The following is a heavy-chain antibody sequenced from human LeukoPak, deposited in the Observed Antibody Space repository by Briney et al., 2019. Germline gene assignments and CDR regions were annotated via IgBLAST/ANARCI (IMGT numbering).Heavy chain of an antibody. CDR3: SRESGASCPFGY. CDR2: ISLTGET. Sequence: SETLSLTCGVSGGSISSTNWWSWVRHPPGQGLQWIGEISLTGETNYNPSLNGRVTMSLDKSRNQLSLKLTSVTAADTAIYYCSRESGASCPFGYWGQGTLVIVPP. J-gene: IGHJ4*02. D-gene: IGHD1-26*01. V-gene: IGHV4-4*02. CDR1: GGSISSTNW.